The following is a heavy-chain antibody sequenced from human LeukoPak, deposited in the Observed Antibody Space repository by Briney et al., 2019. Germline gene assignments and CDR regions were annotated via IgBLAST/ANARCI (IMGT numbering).Heavy chain of an antibody. CDR1: GFTVSSNY. D-gene: IGHD2-21*02. CDR2: IKQDGSDK. CDR3: ATNIIVTGLIDY. V-gene: IGHV3-7*05. J-gene: IGHJ4*02. Sequence: GGSLRLSCAASGFTVSSNYMSWVRQAPGKGLEWVANIKQDGSDKHYVDSVKGRFTISRDNAKNSLFLQMNSLRAEDTAVYYCATNIIVTGLIDYWGQGTPVSVSS.